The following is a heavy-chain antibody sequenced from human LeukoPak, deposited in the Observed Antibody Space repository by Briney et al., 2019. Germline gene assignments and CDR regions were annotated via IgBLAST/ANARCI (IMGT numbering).Heavy chain of an antibody. CDR1: GYTFTGYY. J-gene: IGHJ6*02. CDR2: INPNSGGT. D-gene: IGHD2-15*01. Sequence: ASVKVSCKASGYTFTGYYMHWVRQAPGQGLEWMGWINPNSGGTNHAQKLQGRVTMTTDTSTSTAYMELRSLRSDDTAVYYCARDDRYCSGGSCYSRFRDYYYGMDVWGQGTTVTVSS. CDR3: ARDDRYCSGGSCYSRFRDYYYGMDV. V-gene: IGHV1-2*02.